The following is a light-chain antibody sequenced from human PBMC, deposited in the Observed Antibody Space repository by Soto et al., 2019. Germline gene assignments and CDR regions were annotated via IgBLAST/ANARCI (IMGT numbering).Light chain of an antibody. CDR2: GAS. J-gene: IGKJ4*01. V-gene: IGKV3-20*01. CDR3: LLLGSACA. CDR1: QSVSSSY. Sequence: CRMASQSVSSSYLAWYQQKPGQAPRLLIYGASNRATGIPDRFSGSGSGTSSTLTFRILESEEFAFYFCLLLGSACACGEGTKVDIK.